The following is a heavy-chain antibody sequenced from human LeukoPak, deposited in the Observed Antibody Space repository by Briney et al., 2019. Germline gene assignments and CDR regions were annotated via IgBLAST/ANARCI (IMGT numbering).Heavy chain of an antibody. D-gene: IGHD6-19*01. CDR3: ARRGQWLVFGY. Sequence: PSETLSLTCTVSGGSISSGGYYWSWIRQPPGKGLEWIGEINHSGSTNYNPSLKSRVTISVDTSKNQFSLKLSSVTAADTAVYYCARRGQWLVFGYWGQGTLVTVSS. V-gene: IGHV4-39*07. J-gene: IGHJ4*02. CDR2: INHSGST. CDR1: GGSISSGGYY.